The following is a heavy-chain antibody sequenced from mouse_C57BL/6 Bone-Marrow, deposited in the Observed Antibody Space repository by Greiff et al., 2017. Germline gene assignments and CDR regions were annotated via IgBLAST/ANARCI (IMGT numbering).Heavy chain of an antibody. Sequence: VQLKESGGGLVKPGGSLKLSCAASGFTFSDYGMHWVRQAPATGLEWVAYISSCSSTIYYADTVKGRFTISRDNAKNTLFLQMTSLRSEDTAMYYCARNPRLFFAYWGQGNLVTVSA. V-gene: IGHV5-17*01. CDR1: GFTFSDYG. CDR3: ARNPRLFFAY. CDR2: ISSCSSTI. J-gene: IGHJ3*01.